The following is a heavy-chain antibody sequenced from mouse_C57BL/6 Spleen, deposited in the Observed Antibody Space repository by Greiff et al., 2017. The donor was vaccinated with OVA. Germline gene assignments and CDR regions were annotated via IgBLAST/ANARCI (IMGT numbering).Heavy chain of an antibody. J-gene: IGHJ2*01. CDR1: GYTFTSYW. V-gene: IGHV1-52*01. Sequence: QVQLQQPGAELVRPGSSVKLSCKASGYTFTSYWMHWVKQRPIQGLEWIGNIDPSDSETHYNQKFKDKATLTVDKSSSTASLQLSSLTSEDSAVSYGASGGNYGYWGQGTTLTVSS. CDR3: ASGGNYGY. CDR2: IDPSDSET. D-gene: IGHD2-1*01.